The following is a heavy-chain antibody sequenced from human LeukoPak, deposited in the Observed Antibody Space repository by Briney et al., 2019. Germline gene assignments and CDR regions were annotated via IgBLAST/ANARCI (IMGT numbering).Heavy chain of an antibody. CDR2: IYYSGST. CDR1: GGSISSSSYY. V-gene: IGHV4-39*01. Sequence: KPSETLSLTCTVSGGSISSSSYYWGWIRQPPGKGLEWIGSIYYSGSTYYNPSLKSRVTISVDTSKNQFSLKLSSVTAADRAVYYCATHAGYSGYPSDYWGQGTLVTVSS. CDR3: ATHAGYSGYPSDY. J-gene: IGHJ4*02. D-gene: IGHD5-12*01.